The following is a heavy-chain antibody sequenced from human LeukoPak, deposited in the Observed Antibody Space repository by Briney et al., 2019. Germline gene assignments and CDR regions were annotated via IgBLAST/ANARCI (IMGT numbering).Heavy chain of an antibody. V-gene: IGHV4-59*01. CDR3: AREMGAFDI. D-gene: IGHD2-8*01. Sequence: SETLSLTCTVAGGSICSYYWSWIRQPPGKGLEWIGYIYYSGSTNYNPSLKSRVTISVDTSKNQFSLKLSSVTAADTAVYYCAREMGAFDIWGQGTMVTVSS. CDR2: IYYSGST. J-gene: IGHJ3*02. CDR1: GGSICSYY.